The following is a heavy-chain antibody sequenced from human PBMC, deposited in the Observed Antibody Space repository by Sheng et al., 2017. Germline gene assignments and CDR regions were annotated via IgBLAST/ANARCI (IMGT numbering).Heavy chain of an antibody. V-gene: IGHV3-74*01. CDR3: ARDDRFDAFDI. CDR2: INSDGSSR. Sequence: EVQLVESGGGLVQPGGSLRLSCVASGFTFSSYWMHWVRQAPGKGLVWVSRINSDGSSRNYADSVQGRFTISRDNAKNTLYLQMKSLRAEDTAMYYCARDDRFDAFDIWGQGTMVTVSS. D-gene: IGHD3-22*01. J-gene: IGHJ3*02. CDR1: GFTFSSYW.